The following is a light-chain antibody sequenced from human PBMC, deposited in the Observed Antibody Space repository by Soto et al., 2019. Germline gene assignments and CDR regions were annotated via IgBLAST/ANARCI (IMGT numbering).Light chain of an antibody. V-gene: IGLV2-14*01. CDR1: SSDVGRYNY. CDR2: EVS. J-gene: IGLJ1*01. Sequence: QSALTQPASVSGSPGQSITISCTGTSSDVGRYNYVSWYQQHPGKVPKLMIYEVSNRPSGVSNRFSGSKSGNTASLTISGLQAEDEADYYCSSYTSSITDVFGTGTKLTVL. CDR3: SSYTSSITDV.